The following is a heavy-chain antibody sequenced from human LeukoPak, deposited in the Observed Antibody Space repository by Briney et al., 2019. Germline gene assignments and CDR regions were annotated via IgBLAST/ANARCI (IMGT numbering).Heavy chain of an antibody. J-gene: IGHJ4*02. V-gene: IGHV3-48*03. D-gene: IGHD1-26*01. CDR1: GFTFSNYA. CDR2: ISASGNTI. CDR3: ARGWSYYSVPFDS. Sequence: PGGSLRLSCTASGFTFSNYAMNWVRQAPGKGLEWISYISASGNTIYYADSVRGRFSISRDNAKNSLYLQMNSLTAEDTAVYYCARGWSYYSVPFDSWGQGALVTVSS.